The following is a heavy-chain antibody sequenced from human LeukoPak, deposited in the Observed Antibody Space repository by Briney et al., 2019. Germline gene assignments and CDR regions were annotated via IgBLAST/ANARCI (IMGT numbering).Heavy chain of an antibody. D-gene: IGHD5-24*01. J-gene: IGHJ4*02. V-gene: IGHV1-2*02. CDR3: VRVGRDGTRRPFDY. Sequence: GASVNVSCKASGYPFTGYYMHWGRQAPGQGLEWMGWINPNIGGTNYAQKFQGRVPMPRDTSISTAYMELSRLRSDDTAVYSCVRVGRDGTRRPFDYWGQGTLVTVSS. CDR2: INPNIGGT. CDR1: GYPFTGYY.